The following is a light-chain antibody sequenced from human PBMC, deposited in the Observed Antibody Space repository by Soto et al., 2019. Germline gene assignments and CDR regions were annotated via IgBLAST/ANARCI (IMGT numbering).Light chain of an antibody. CDR1: QDISNS. CDR3: QQYDNLPYT. J-gene: IGKJ2*01. CDR2: DAS. Sequence: DIQMTKSPSSLSASVGDRVTITCQASQDISNSLNWYQQKPGKAPKLLIYDASNLETGVPSRFSGSGSGTDFTFTISSLQPEDIATYYCQQYDNLPYTFGQGTKLEIK. V-gene: IGKV1-33*01.